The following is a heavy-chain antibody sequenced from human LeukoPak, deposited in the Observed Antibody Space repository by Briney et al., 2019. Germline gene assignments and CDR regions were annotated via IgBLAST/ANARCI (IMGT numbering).Heavy chain of an antibody. J-gene: IGHJ4*02. D-gene: IGHD3-9*01. V-gene: IGHV3-30*18. CDR2: ISYDGSNK. CDR3: AKNRDILTGYLDY. CDR1: GFTFSNYG. Sequence: PGGSLRLSCAASGFTFSNYGMHWVRQAPGKGLEWVAVISYDGSNKYYADSVKGRFTISRDNFKNTLYLQMNSLRAEDTAVYYCAKNRDILTGYLDYWGQGTLVTVSS.